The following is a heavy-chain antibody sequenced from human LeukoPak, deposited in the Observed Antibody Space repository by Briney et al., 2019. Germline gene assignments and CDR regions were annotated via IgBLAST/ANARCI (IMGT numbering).Heavy chain of an antibody. CDR3: ASRLRDGFDY. V-gene: IGHV4-59*08. Sequence: SETLSLTCTVSGGSINNYYWSWIRQPPGKGLEWIGYIYYSGSTNYNPSLKSRVTISVDTSKNQFSLKLSSVTAADTAVYYCASRLRDGFDYWGQGTLVTVSS. CDR2: IYYSGST. J-gene: IGHJ4*02. CDR1: GGSINNYY. D-gene: IGHD5-24*01.